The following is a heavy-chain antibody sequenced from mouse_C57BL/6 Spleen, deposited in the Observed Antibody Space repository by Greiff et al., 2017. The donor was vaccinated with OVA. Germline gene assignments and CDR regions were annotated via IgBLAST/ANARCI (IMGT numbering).Heavy chain of an antibody. J-gene: IGHJ3*01. CDR3: ATYDYDLAWFAY. CDR1: GYTFTSYW. CDR2: IHPSDSDT. D-gene: IGHD2-4*01. V-gene: IGHV1-74*01. Sequence: QVQLQQPGAELVKPGASVKVSCKASGYTFTSYWMHWVKQRPGQGLEWIGRIHPSDSDTNYNQKFKGKATLTVDKSSSTAYMQLSSLTSEDSAVYYCATYDYDLAWFAYWGQGTLVTVSA.